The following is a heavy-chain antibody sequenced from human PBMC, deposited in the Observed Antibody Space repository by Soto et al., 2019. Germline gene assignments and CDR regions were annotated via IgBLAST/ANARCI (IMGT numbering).Heavy chain of an antibody. CDR2: ITSNSDHI. J-gene: IGHJ4*02. CDR1: GFIFSAYT. Sequence: NPGGSLRLSCAASGFIFSAYTMSWVRQAPGKGLEWLSSITSNSDHIDYADSVRGRFTVSRDNARKSLYLQMDSLGAEDTGVYYCATPYYYNHWGPGTLVTVSS. CDR3: ATPYYYNH. V-gene: IGHV3-21*01.